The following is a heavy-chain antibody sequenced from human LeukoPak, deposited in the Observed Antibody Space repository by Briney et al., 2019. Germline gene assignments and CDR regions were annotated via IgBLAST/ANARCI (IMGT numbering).Heavy chain of an antibody. Sequence: SETLSLTCAVYGGSSSGYYWSWIRQPPGKGLEWIGEINHSGSTNYNPSLKSRVTISVDTSKNQFSLKLSSVTAADTAVYYCARSHYYGSGSPPPSGDYWGQGTLVTVSS. D-gene: IGHD3-10*01. V-gene: IGHV4-34*01. J-gene: IGHJ4*02. CDR2: INHSGST. CDR1: GGSSSGYY. CDR3: ARSHYYGSGSPPPSGDY.